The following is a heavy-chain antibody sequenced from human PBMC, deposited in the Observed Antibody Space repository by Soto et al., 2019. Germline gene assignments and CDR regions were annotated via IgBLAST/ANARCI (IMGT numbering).Heavy chain of an antibody. D-gene: IGHD2-21*02. V-gene: IGHV4-59*01. CDR3: ARDRVVVTATNYYYYGIDV. CDR1: GGSISSYY. Sequence: SETLSLTCTVSGGSISSYYWSWIRQPPGKGLEWIGYIYYSGSTNYNPSLKSRVTISVDTSKNQFSLKPSSVTAADTAVYYCARDRVVVTATNYYYYGIDVWGQGTTVTVSS. J-gene: IGHJ6*02. CDR2: IYYSGST.